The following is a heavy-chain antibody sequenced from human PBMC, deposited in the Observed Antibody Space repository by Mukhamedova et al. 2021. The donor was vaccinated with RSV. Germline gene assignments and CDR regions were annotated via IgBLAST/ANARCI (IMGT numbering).Heavy chain of an antibody. CDR3: ARDLYGGSSDAFDI. Sequence: FYWSWIRQPAGKGLEWIGRIYASGSTNYNPSLKSRVTMSVDTSKNQFSLKLSSVAAADTALYYCARDLYGGSSDAFDIWGQGTMV. D-gene: IGHD4-23*01. J-gene: IGHJ3*02. V-gene: IGHV4-4*07. CDR1: FY. CDR2: IYASGST.